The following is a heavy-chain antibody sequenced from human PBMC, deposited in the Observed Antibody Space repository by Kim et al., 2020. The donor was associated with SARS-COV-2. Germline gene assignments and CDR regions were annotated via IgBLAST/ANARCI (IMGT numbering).Heavy chain of an antibody. V-gene: IGHV4-34*01. J-gene: IGHJ6*02. Sequence: SETLSLTCAVYVGSFSDYHWTWIRQSPGKGLEWIGDIDHSGATNYTPSPKSRVAISVDTSKNQFSLKLKSVTAADTAVYFCARDRAGVVPSPIMGLGPYYDCYVLDIWGQGTAVSVSS. D-gene: IGHD3-3*01. CDR1: VGSFSDYH. CDR2: IDHSGAT. CDR3: ARDRAGVVPSPIMGLGPYYDCYVLDI.